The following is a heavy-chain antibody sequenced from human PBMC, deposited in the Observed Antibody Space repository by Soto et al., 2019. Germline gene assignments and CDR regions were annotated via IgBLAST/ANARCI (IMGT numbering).Heavy chain of an antibody. V-gene: IGHV3-7*01. J-gene: IGHJ4*02. Sequence: GGSLRLSGAASGFTFNTHWMSWVRQAPGKGLEWVAHTKPDGSEKYYVDSARGRFTISRDNARNSLYLQMNSLRADDTALYYCVAWGNSSANLWGQGPLVTV. CDR3: VAWGNSSANL. CDR2: TKPDGSEK. CDR1: GFTFNTHW. D-gene: IGHD2-21*01.